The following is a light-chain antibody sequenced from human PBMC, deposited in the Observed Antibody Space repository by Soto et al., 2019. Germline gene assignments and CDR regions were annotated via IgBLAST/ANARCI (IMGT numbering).Light chain of an antibody. CDR3: QQYKDWPPIT. CDR1: QTVSSY. V-gene: IGKV3-15*01. CDR2: GAS. Sequence: EIVMTQSPVTLSVSPGERATLSCRASQTVSSYLAWYQQKPGQAPRLLIYGASTRATGIPARFIGSGSGTDFTLIISSLQSEDFAVYYCQQYKDWPPITFGQGTRLEIK. J-gene: IGKJ5*01.